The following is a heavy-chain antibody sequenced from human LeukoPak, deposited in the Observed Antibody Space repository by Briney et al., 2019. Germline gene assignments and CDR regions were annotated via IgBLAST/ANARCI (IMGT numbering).Heavy chain of an antibody. CDR2: ISIPGSI. D-gene: IGHD6-13*01. Sequence: GGSLRLSCAASGFTVSSNYMTWVRQAPGKGLEWVSVISIPGSITYADSVKGRFTTSRDNSKNTLYLQMNSLRADDTAVYYCARDKGSSWSDAFDIWGQGTMVTVSS. V-gene: IGHV3-53*01. CDR3: ARDKGSSWSDAFDI. CDR1: GFTVSSNY. J-gene: IGHJ3*02.